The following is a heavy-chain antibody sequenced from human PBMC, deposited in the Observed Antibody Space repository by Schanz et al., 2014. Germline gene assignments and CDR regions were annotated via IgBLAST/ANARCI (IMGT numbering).Heavy chain of an antibody. J-gene: IGHJ4*02. CDR3: AKYRGYYRVSGSYRELEY. CDR2: ISGSGGST. CDR1: GFTFSSYA. V-gene: IGHV3-23*01. D-gene: IGHD3-10*01. Sequence: EVQLLESGGGLVQPGGSLRLSCAASGFTFSSYAMSWVRQAPGKGLEWVSAISGSGGSTYYADSVKGRFTISRDNSKNTLYLQMNSLRAKDTAVYYCAKYRGYYRVSGSYRELEYWGQGTLVTVSS.